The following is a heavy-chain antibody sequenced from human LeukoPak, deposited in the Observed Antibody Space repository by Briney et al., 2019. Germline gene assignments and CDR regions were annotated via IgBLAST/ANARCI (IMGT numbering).Heavy chain of an antibody. Sequence: GGSLRLSCAASGFTFSSYTMSWVREAPGKGLEWASSISSSINYIYHADSVKGRFTISRDDAQNSVYLQMNSLKDEDTAVYYCARSRTSSPYDKNLNFWGQGTLVIVSS. CDR1: GFTFSSYT. D-gene: IGHD1-14*01. J-gene: IGHJ4*02. CDR2: ISSSINYI. V-gene: IGHV3-21*01. CDR3: ARSRTSSPYDKNLNF.